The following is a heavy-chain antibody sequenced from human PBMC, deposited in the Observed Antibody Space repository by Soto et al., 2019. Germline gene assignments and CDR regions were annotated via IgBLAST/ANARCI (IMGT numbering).Heavy chain of an antibody. D-gene: IGHD3-22*01. V-gene: IGHV3-23*01. CDR2: ISNSGGDT. J-gene: IGHJ4*02. Sequence: GGSLRLSCAASGFTFSSYGMNWVRQAPGKGLQWVSAISNSGGDTYYADSVKGRFTISRDNSKNTLYLQMNSVRAEDTAIYYCAKEGGFKLPYDVWGLGTLVTVSS. CDR1: GFTFSSYG. CDR3: AKEGGFKLPYDV.